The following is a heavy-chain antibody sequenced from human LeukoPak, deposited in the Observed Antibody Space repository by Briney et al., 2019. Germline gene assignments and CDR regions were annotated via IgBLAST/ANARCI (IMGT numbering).Heavy chain of an antibody. Sequence: PGGSLRLSCAASGFTFDDCAMHWVRQAPGKGLKWVSGISWNSGSIGYADSVKGRFTISRDNAKNSLYLQMNSLRAEDTALYYCANGIATGNRLYYFDHWRQATLVTVSS. CDR1: GFTFDDCA. CDR2: ISWNSGSI. D-gene: IGHD1-14*01. J-gene: IGHJ4*02. V-gene: IGHV3-9*01. CDR3: ANGIATGNRLYYFDH.